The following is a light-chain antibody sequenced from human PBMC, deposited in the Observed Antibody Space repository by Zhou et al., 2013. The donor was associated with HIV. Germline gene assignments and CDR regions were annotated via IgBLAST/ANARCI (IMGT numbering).Light chain of an antibody. J-gene: IGKJ1*01. CDR2: KAS. CDR3: QQYASYSQT. Sequence: DFQMTQSPSTLSASVGDRVTITCRASQHISDSLAWYQKKPGKAPKLLIYKASNLDTGVPSRFSGSGSGTEFTLTISGLQPDDFATYYCQQYASYSQTFGQGT. CDR1: QHISDS. V-gene: IGKV1-5*03.